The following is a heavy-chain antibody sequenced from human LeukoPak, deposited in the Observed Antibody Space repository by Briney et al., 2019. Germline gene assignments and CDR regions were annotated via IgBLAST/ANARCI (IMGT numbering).Heavy chain of an antibody. CDR2: ISSSSSFI. V-gene: IGHV3-21*01. CDR1: GFTFSRYS. J-gene: IGHJ4*02. CDR3: ARDPPLGSCSTISCPHLDY. Sequence: GGSLRLSCAASGFTFSRYSMNWVRQAPGKGLEWVPSISSSSSFIYYADSVKGRFTISRDNAKNSLYLQMNSLRAEDTAVYYCARDPPLGSCSTISCPHLDYWGQGTLVTVSS. D-gene: IGHD2-2*01.